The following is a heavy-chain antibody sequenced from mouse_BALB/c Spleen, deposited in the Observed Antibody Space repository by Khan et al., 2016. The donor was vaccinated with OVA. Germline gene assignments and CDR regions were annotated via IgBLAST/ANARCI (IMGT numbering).Heavy chain of an antibody. Sequence: QVQLKESGPGLVAPSQSLSITCTVSGFSLTSNGVRWVRQPPGKGLEWLGLIWGDGSTNYHSVLKSRLSISKDNSKSQVFLKMNSLQTDDTAMYFEAELRMFFIDYWGQGTTLTVSS. CDR3: AELRMFFIDY. CDR2: IWGDGST. CDR1: GFSLTSNG. J-gene: IGHJ2*01. V-gene: IGHV2-3*01.